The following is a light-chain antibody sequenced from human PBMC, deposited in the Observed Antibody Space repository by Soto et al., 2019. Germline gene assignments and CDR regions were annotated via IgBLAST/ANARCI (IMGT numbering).Light chain of an antibody. CDR1: QTVSDNY. Sequence: EIVLAQSPGTLSLSPGERATLSCSSSQTVSDNYFAWYQQKAGQAPRLLIYGISTRATGIPDRFSGSGSGTDFTLTISTLEPEDFAVYYREQYGSSPRTFGQGTKVDIK. J-gene: IGKJ1*01. CDR3: EQYGSSPRT. V-gene: IGKV3-20*01. CDR2: GIS.